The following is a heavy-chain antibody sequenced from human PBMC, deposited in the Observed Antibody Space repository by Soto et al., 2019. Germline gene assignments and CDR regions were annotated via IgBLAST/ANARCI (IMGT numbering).Heavy chain of an antibody. J-gene: IGHJ6*02. D-gene: IGHD3-10*01. CDR3: VRNWRYYGGDYYYGMDA. Sequence: ITLKESGPTLVKPTQTLTLTCTFSGFSLNTGGVGVGWVRQPRGQAMEWLALIYWDDDERYRPSLRSRLNITKDTINNQVVLTMTNMEPEDTATYYCVRNWRYYGGDYYYGMDAWGQGTTVTVSS. CDR1: GFSLNTGGVG. V-gene: IGHV2-5*02. CDR2: IYWDDDE.